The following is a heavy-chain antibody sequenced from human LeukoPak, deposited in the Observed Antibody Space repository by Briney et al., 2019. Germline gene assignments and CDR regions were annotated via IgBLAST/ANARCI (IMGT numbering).Heavy chain of an antibody. V-gene: IGHV4-4*02. CDR1: GGSISSSNW. CDR2: IYHSGNT. Sequence: PSGTLSLTCAVSGGSISSSNWWSWVRQPPGKGLEWIGEIYHSGNTYYNPSLKSRVIISRDTSKNQFSLKLSSVTAADTAVYYCARATYYYDSSGYYYYYYMDVWGKGTTVTISS. J-gene: IGHJ6*03. CDR3: ARATYYYDSSGYYYYYYMDV. D-gene: IGHD3-22*01.